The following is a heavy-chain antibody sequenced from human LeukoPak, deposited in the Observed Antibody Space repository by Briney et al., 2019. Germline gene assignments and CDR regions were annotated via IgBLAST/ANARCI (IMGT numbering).Heavy chain of an antibody. V-gene: IGHV4-34*01. CDR2: INHSGST. D-gene: IGHD5-24*01. Sequence: SETLSLTCTVYGGSFSGYYWSWIRQPPGKGLEWIGEINHSGSTNYNPSLKSRVTISVDTSKNQFSLKLSSVTAADTAVYYCARRRDGYNYALVDYWGQGTLVTVSA. CDR3: ARRRDGYNYALVDY. J-gene: IGHJ4*02. CDR1: GGSFSGYY.